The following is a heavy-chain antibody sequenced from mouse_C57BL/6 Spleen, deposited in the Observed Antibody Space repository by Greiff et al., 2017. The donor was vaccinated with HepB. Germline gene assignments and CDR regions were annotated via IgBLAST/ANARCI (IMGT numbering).Heavy chain of an antibody. D-gene: IGHD3-2*02. V-gene: IGHV1-64*01. CDR3: ARGDSSGLFAY. J-gene: IGHJ3*01. CDR2: IHPNSGST. Sequence: QVQLQQPGAELVKPGASVKLSCKASGYTFTSYWMHWVKQRPGQGLEWIGMIHPNSGSTNYNEKFKSKATLTVDKSPSTAYMQLSSLTSEDSAVYYCARGDSSGLFAYWGQGTLVTVSA. CDR1: GYTFTSYW.